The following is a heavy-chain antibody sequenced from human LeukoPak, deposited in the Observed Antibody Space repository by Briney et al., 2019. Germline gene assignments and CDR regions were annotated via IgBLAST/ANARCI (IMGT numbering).Heavy chain of an antibody. CDR1: GGSISSYY. D-gene: IGHD6-13*01. V-gene: IGHV4-59*01. CDR3: ARVDEAAARFDP. Sequence: SETLSLTCTVSGGSISSYYWSWIRQPPGKGLEWIGYIYYSGSTNYNPSLKSRVTISVDTSKNQFSLKLSSVTAADTAVYYCARVDEAAARFDPWGQGTLVTVSS. CDR2: IYYSGST. J-gene: IGHJ5*02.